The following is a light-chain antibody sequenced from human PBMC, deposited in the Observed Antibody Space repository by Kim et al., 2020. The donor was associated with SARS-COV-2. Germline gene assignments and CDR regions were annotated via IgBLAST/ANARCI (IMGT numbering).Light chain of an antibody. CDR1: SLRTYY. J-gene: IGLJ3*02. Sequence: SSELTQDPAVSVALGQTVRITCQGDSLRTYYASWYQQKPGQAPVLVIYGKNNRPSGIPDRFSGSSSGNTASLTITGAQVEDEAVYYCNSRDSSGNHWVFG. CDR3: NSRDSSGNHWV. CDR2: GKN. V-gene: IGLV3-19*01.